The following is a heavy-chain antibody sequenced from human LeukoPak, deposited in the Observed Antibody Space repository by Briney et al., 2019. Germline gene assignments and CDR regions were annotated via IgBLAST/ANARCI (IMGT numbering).Heavy chain of an antibody. Sequence: GESLKISCKGSGYSFTSYWIGWVRQMPGKGLEWMGIIYPGDSDTRYSPSFQGQVTISADKSISTAYLQWSSLKASDTAMYYCARRHCSGGSCYKYFDLWAVAPWSLSPQ. CDR1: GYSFTSYW. CDR3: ARRHCSGGSCYKYFDL. CDR2: IYPGDSDT. D-gene: IGHD2-15*01. V-gene: IGHV5-51*01. J-gene: IGHJ2*01.